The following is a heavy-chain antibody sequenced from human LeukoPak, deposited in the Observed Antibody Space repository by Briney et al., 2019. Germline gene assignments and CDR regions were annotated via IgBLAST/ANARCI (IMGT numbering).Heavy chain of an antibody. CDR3: ASSRPGLLTGYSFDY. CDR2: IYYSGST. V-gene: IGHV4-59*08. CDR1: GGPISSYY. J-gene: IGHJ4*02. D-gene: IGHD3-9*01. Sequence: SETLSLTCTVSGGPISSYYWSWIRQPPGKGLEWIGYIYYSGSTNYNPSLKSRVTISVDTSKNQFSLKLSSVTAADTAVYYCASSRPGLLTGYSFDYWGQGTLVTVSS.